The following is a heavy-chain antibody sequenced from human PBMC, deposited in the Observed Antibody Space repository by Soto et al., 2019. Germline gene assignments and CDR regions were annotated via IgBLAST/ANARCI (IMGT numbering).Heavy chain of an antibody. J-gene: IGHJ6*03. CDR1: GGSISSSSYY. V-gene: IGHV4-39*01. CDR2: IYYSGST. Sequence: SETLSLTCTVSGGSISSSSYYWGWIRQPPGKGLEWIGSIYYSGSTYYNPSLKSRVTISVDTSKNQFSLKLSSVTAADTAVYYCARLNGWDYYYYYMDVWGKGTTVTVSS. CDR3: ARLNGWDYYYYYMDV. D-gene: IGHD6-19*01.